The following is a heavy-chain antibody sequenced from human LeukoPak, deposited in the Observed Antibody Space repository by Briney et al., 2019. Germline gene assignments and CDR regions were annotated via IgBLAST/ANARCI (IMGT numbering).Heavy chain of an antibody. J-gene: IGHJ4*02. V-gene: IGHV3-23*01. Sequence: PGGSLRLSCAASGFTFGSYAMGWVRQAPGKGLEWVSAISGSGGSTYYADSVKGRFTISRDNSKNTLYLQMNSLRAEDTAVYYCAKDLGAVAGFDYWGQGTLVTVSS. CDR3: AKDLGAVAGFDY. CDR1: GFTFGSYA. D-gene: IGHD6-19*01. CDR2: ISGSGGST.